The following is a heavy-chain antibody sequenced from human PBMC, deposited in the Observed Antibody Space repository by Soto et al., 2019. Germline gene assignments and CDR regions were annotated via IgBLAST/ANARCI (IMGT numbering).Heavy chain of an antibody. V-gene: IGHV3-33*01. Sequence: QVQLVESGGGVVQPGRSLRLSCAASGFTFSSYGMHWVRQAPGKGLEWVSVIWHDGSNKYYADSVKGRFTISRDNSKNTLYLQMNSLRAEDTAVYYCARELRESLDPWGQGTLVTVSS. CDR3: ARELRESLDP. J-gene: IGHJ5*02. D-gene: IGHD3-16*01. CDR2: IWHDGSNK. CDR1: GFTFSSYG.